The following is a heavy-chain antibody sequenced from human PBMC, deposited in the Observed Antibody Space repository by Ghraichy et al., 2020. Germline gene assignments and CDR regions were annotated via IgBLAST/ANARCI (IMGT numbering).Heavy chain of an antibody. Sequence: ASVKVSCKASGYTFTSYDINWVRQATGQGLEWMGWMNPNSGNTGYAQKFQGRVTMTRNTSISTAYMELSSLRSEDTAVYYCARDPNCSSTSCYTDDAFDIWGQGTMVTVSS. J-gene: IGHJ3*02. D-gene: IGHD2-2*01. CDR2: MNPNSGNT. V-gene: IGHV1-8*01. CDR3: ARDPNCSSTSCYTDDAFDI. CDR1: GYTFTSYD.